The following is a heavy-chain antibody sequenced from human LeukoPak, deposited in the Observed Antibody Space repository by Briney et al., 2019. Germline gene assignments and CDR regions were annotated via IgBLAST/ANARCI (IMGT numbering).Heavy chain of an antibody. V-gene: IGHV3-21*01. CDR3: ARVVGGSGSYSTLDY. CDR2: ISSSSSYI. J-gene: IGHJ4*02. Sequence: GGSLRLSCAASGFTFSSYSMNWVRQAPGKGLEWVSSISSSSSYIYYADSVKGRFTISRDNAKNSLYLQMNSLRAEDTAVYYCARVVGGSGSYSTLDYWGQGTLVTVSS. D-gene: IGHD3-10*01. CDR1: GFTFSSYS.